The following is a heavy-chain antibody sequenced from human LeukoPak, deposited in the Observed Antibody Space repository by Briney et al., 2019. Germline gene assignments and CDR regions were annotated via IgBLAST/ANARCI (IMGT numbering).Heavy chain of an antibody. D-gene: IGHD3-10*01. Sequence: PSETLSLTCTVSGGSISSDRYYWGWIRQPPGKGLEWIGSINYSGTTYYNPSLKSRVTISVDTSKTQFSLKVNSVTAADTAVYYCARRVPSGSGSYDFDYWGQGTLVTVSS. CDR1: GGSISSDRYY. J-gene: IGHJ4*02. V-gene: IGHV4-39*01. CDR3: ARRVPSGSGSYDFDY. CDR2: INYSGTT.